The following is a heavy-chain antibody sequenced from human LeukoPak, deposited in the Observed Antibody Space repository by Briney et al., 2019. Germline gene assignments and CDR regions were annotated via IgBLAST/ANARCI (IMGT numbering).Heavy chain of an antibody. CDR1: GFTFSSYG. J-gene: IGHJ6*03. Sequence: GGTLRLSCAASGFTFSSYGMSWVRQAPGKGLEWVSVISGSGDRTYYADSVKGRFTISRDNSKNTLYLQMNSLRAEDTAVYYCARDPYSGSYGNYYYYFMDVWGKGTTVTISS. V-gene: IGHV3-23*01. CDR2: ISGSGDRT. D-gene: IGHD1-26*01. CDR3: ARDPYSGSYGNYYYYFMDV.